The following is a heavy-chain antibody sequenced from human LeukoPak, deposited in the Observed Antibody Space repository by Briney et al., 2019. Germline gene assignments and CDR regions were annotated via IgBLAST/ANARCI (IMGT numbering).Heavy chain of an antibody. D-gene: IGHD1-1*01. Sequence: GGSLRLSCAASGFTVSTNYMTWVRQAPGKGLEWVSVIYSGGTTYYADSVKGRFSISRDNSKNTLYLQTNSLRAEDTAVYYCARGANEGWFDPWGQGTLVTVSS. CDR1: GFTVSTNY. J-gene: IGHJ5*02. CDR3: ARGANEGWFDP. CDR2: IYSGGTT. V-gene: IGHV3-66*01.